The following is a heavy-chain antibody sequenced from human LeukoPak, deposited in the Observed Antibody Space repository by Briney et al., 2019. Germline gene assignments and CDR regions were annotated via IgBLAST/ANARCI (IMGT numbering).Heavy chain of an antibody. Sequence: SETLSLTCAVYGGSFSGYYWSWIRQPPGKGLEWIGEINHSGSTNYNPSLKSRVTISVDTSKNQFSLKLSSVTAADTAVYYCARHRRYYGSGSYGSQRAFDIWGQGTMVTVSS. V-gene: IGHV4-34*01. CDR3: ARHRRYYGSGSYGSQRAFDI. CDR1: GGSFSGYY. CDR2: INHSGST. D-gene: IGHD3-10*01. J-gene: IGHJ3*02.